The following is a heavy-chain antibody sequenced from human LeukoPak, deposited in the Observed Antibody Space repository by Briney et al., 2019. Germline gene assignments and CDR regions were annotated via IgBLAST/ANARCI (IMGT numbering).Heavy chain of an antibody. V-gene: IGHV4-39*07. D-gene: IGHD2-2*01. CDR3: ARVVKCQLLLYYYYYMDV. CDR2: IYYSGST. J-gene: IGHJ6*03. Sequence: SETLSLTCTVSGGSISSGSYYWGWIRQPPGKGLEWIGSIYYSGSTYYNPSLKSRVTISVDTSKNQFSLKLSSVTAADTAVYYCARVVKCQLLLYYYYYMDVWGKGTTVTVSS. CDR1: GGSISSGSYY.